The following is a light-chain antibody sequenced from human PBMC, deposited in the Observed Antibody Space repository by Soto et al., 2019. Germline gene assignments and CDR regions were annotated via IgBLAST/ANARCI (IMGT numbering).Light chain of an antibody. CDR3: QHYRTWLWT. CDR1: QSVDRK. CDR2: GAS. Sequence: EIVMTQSPATLSVSPGERATLSCRASQSVDRKLAWYQQKPGQGPRLLIYGASSRATGIPARFSGSGSGTEFTLTISSLHSEDFAVDYCQHYRTWLWTFGQGTKVEIK. J-gene: IGKJ1*01. V-gene: IGKV3-15*01.